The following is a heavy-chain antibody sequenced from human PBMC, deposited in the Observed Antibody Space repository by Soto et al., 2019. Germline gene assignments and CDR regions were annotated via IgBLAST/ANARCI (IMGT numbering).Heavy chain of an antibody. CDR3: ARVNSSGYLGMYDYDN. CDR1: GYTFTSRY. Sequence: ASVKVSCKASGYTFTSRYMHCVRQAPAQGLEWMGIIYPSDSSTTYPQKFQGRVSMNRDKSTSTLYMELSSLSSEDTALYYCARVNSSGYLGMYDYDNWGQGTQVTVSS. J-gene: IGHJ4*02. CDR2: IYPSDSST. V-gene: IGHV1-46*03. D-gene: IGHD3-22*01.